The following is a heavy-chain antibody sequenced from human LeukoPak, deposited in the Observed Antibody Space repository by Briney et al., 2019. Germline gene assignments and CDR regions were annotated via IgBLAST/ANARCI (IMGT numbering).Heavy chain of an antibody. V-gene: IGHV3-53*01. CDR1: GFTLSSNY. CDR3: ATPGVGYGMDV. CDR2: IYSGGST. Sequence: GGSLRLSCAAPGFTLSSNYMSWVRQAPGRGLEWVSVIYSGGSTFYADSVKGRFTISRDNSKNTLYLQMNSLRAEDTAVYYCATPGVGYGMDVWGQGTTVTVSS. J-gene: IGHJ6*02. D-gene: IGHD7-27*01.